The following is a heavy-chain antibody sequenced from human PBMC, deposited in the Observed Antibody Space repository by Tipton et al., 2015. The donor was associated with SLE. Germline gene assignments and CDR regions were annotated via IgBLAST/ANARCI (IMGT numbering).Heavy chain of an antibody. CDR3: ARVLTDYYGMDV. CDR2: INPSGGST. Sequence: QSGAEVKKPGASVKVSCKASGFTFTSYYMHWVRQAPGQGLEWMGIINPSGGSTSYAQKFQGRVTMTRDTSASTAYMELSSLRSEDTAVYYCARVLTDYYGMDVWGQGTTVTISS. CDR1: GFTFTSYY. J-gene: IGHJ6*02. D-gene: IGHD3-9*01. V-gene: IGHV1-46*01.